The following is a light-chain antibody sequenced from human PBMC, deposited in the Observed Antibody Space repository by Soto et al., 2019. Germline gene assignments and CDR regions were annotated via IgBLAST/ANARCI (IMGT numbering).Light chain of an antibody. Sequence: DIQMTQSPSSLSASVGDRVTITCRASHNVNRYLNWYQQKSGKAPKVLIYGASSLQIGVPSRFAGSGSGTDFTLTISSLQPEDIGTYYCQQSYNSPHTFGQGTKLEIK. CDR3: QQSYNSPHT. J-gene: IGKJ2*01. V-gene: IGKV1-39*01. CDR2: GAS. CDR1: HNVNRY.